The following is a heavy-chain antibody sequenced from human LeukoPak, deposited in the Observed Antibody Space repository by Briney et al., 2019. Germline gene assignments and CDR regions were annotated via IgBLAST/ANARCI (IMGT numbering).Heavy chain of an antibody. Sequence: ASVKVSCKASGYTFTGYYMHWVRQAPGQGLEWMGWMDPKSGEANHAQKFQGRVIMTRDTSINTAYMELRSLRSGDTAVYYCARVVVVFYHLSDYYMDVWGKGTTVTVSS. CDR2: MDPKSGEA. CDR1: GYTFTGYY. CDR3: ARVVVVFYHLSDYYMDV. V-gene: IGHV1-2*02. J-gene: IGHJ6*03. D-gene: IGHD2-15*01.